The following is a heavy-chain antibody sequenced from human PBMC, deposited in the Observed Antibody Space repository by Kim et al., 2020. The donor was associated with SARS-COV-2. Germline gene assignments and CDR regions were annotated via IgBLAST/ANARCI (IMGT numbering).Heavy chain of an antibody. Sequence: ADSVKGRFTISRDNSKNSLYLQMNSLRTEDTALYYCAKERGSSSSVWFDPWGQGTLVTDSS. J-gene: IGHJ5*02. V-gene: IGHV3-43*01. D-gene: IGHD6-6*01. CDR3: AKERGSSSSVWFDP.